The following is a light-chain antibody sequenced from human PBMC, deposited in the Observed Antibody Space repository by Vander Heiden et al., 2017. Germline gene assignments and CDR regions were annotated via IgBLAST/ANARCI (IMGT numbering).Light chain of an antibody. J-gene: IGKJ1*01. V-gene: IGKV1-5*01. CDR3: QQYNSYSTWT. CDR2: DAS. Sequence: DLQMTQSPSTLSASVGERVTITCRARQSIRSLLAWYQQKPGKAPKLLIYDASSLESGVPSRFSGSGAGTEFTITTSSLQPDDFATYYCQQYNSYSTWTFGQGTKVEIK. CDR1: QSIRSL.